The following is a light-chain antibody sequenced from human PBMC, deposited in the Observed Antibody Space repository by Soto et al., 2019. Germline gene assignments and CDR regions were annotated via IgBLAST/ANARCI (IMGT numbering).Light chain of an antibody. V-gene: IGLV2-14*01. CDR2: DVN. CDR3: RTYTSITALV. CDR1: NSDVGGYNS. J-gene: IGLJ1*01. Sequence: QSVLTQPASVSGSPGQSITISCTGTNSDVGGYNSVSWYQQHPCKVPKIMIYDVNIRPSGVPDRFSGSKSGNTASLTISGLQAEDEADYYCRTYTSITALVFGTGTKLTVL.